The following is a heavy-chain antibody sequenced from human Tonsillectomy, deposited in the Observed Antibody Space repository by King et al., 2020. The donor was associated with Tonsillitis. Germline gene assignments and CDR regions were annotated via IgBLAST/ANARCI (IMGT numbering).Heavy chain of an antibody. CDR1: GFTFDDYA. D-gene: IGHD1-26*01. CDR2: ISWNSGSI. Sequence: VQLVESGGGLVQPGRSLRLSCSASGFTFDDYAMHWVRQAPGKGLEWVSGISWNSGSIGYADSLKGRFTISRDNAKNSLYLEMNSLRAEDTALYYCAKSLSGTYGGFDYWGQGTLVTVSS. V-gene: IGHV3-9*01. J-gene: IGHJ4*02. CDR3: AKSLSGTYGGFDY.